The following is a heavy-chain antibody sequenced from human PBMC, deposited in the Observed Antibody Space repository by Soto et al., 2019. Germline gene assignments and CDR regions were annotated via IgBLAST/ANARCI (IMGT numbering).Heavy chain of an antibody. D-gene: IGHD1-26*01. Sequence: QITLKESGPTLVKPTQTLTLNCTVSGFSVTTNGVGVGWFRQPPGKALEWLALIYRDDDKRYRPSLKSRVTITKDNTKNQVVLTMTNMDPVDTATYYCAHTVARGAYWETFNYWGQGTLVTVSS. CDR3: AHTVARGAYWETFNY. J-gene: IGHJ4*02. CDR1: GFSVTTNGVG. CDR2: IYRDDDK. V-gene: IGHV2-5*02.